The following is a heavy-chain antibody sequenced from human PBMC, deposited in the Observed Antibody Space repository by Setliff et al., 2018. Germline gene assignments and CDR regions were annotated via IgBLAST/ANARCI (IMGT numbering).Heavy chain of an antibody. CDR2: ISVYNGDT. CDR1: GYTFRNYA. CDR3: ARAPSVELVTIRTNSWFTY. Sequence: GASVKVSCKASGYTFRNYAFAWVRQAPGQGLEWVGWISVYNGDTNYAQKFQGRVTLTTDTSTSTAYMELRSLTSDDSAFYYCARAPSVELVTIRTNSWFTYWGQEPWSPSPQ. J-gene: IGHJ4*01. V-gene: IGHV1-18*01. D-gene: IGHD5-18*01.